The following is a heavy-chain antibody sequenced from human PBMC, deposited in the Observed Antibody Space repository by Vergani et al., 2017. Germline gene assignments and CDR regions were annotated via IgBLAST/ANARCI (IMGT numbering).Heavy chain of an antibody. V-gene: IGHV4-34*01. CDR1: GGSFSGYY. CDR3: ARGRGHYYYYMDG. CDR2: INHSGST. Sequence: QVQLQQWGAGLLKPSETLSLTCAVYGGSFSGYYWSWIRQPPGKGLEWIGEINHSGSTNYNPSLKSRVTISVDTSKNQFSLKLSSVTAADTAVYYCARGRGHYYYYMDGWGKGTTVTVSS. D-gene: IGHD1-26*01. J-gene: IGHJ6*03.